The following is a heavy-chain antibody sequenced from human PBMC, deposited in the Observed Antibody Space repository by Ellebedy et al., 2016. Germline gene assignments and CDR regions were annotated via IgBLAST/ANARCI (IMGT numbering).Heavy chain of an antibody. CDR3: AKNSFGELPY. V-gene: IGHV3-30*18. Sequence: GESLKISXAASGFTVSSNYMSWVRQAPGKGLEWVTAIQYDGSIQYYADSVKGRFTISRDNSKNTLYLQMDSLRAEDTAIYYCAKNSFGELPYWGQGTLVTVSS. CDR1: GFTVSSNY. D-gene: IGHD1-26*01. J-gene: IGHJ4*02. CDR2: IQYDGSIQ.